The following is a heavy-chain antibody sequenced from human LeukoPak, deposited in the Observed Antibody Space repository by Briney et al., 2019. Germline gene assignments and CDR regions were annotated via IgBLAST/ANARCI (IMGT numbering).Heavy chain of an antibody. J-gene: IGHJ4*02. CDR1: GGSITNDY. CDR3: AREGGSLDY. V-gene: IGHV4-4*07. CDR2: IYSSGST. D-gene: IGHD2-15*01. Sequence: SETLSLTCSVSGGSITNDYWSWIRQPAGKGLEWIGRIYSSGSTNYNPSLKSRATISVDTSKNHFSLKLSSVTPADTAIYYCAREGGSLDYWGQGTLVTVSS.